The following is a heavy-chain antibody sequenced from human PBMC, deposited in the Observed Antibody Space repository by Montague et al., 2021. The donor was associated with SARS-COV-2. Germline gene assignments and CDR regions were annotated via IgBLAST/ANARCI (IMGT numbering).Heavy chain of an antibody. Sequence: SLRLSCAASGFTFSHYDMSWFRQAPGKGLEWVSYISFRSSATNYSDSVRGRFTISRDDAKNAVYLQMHGLRVEDTALYFCARDHRAYSSTWIVDYWGQGTVVTVSA. CDR2: ISFRSSAT. D-gene: IGHD6-13*01. CDR1: GFTFSHYD. CDR3: ARDHRAYSSTWIVDY. V-gene: IGHV3-11*06. J-gene: IGHJ4*02.